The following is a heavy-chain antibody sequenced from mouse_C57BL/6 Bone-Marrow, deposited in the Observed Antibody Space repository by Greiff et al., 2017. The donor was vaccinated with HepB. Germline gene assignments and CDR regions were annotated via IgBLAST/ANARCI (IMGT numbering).Heavy chain of an antibody. V-gene: IGHV2-9-1*01. Sequence: QVTLKESGPGLVAPSQSLSITCTVSGFSLTSYAISWVRQPPGKGLEWLGVIWTGGGTNYNSALKSRLSISKDNSKSQVFLKMNSLQTDDTARYYCARLPNPLYYYGSSYFDYWGQGTTLTVSS. CDR3: ARLPNPLYYYGSSYFDY. J-gene: IGHJ2*01. CDR1: GFSLTSYA. CDR2: IWTGGGT. D-gene: IGHD1-1*01.